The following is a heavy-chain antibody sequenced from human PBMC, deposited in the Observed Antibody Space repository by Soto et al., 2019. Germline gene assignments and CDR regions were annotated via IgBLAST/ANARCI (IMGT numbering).Heavy chain of an antibody. CDR2: ISAYNGNT. CDR1: GYTFTSYG. CDR3: ARGFAGDNPFSDAFDI. J-gene: IGHJ3*02. Sequence: QVQLVQSGAEVKKPGASVKVSCKASGYTFTSYGISWVRQAPGQGLEWMGWISAYNGNTNYAQKLQGRVTMTTDTATRPADMERRSLRSDDTAVYYCARGFAGDNPFSDAFDIWGQGTMVTVSS. V-gene: IGHV1-18*01. D-gene: IGHD1-1*01.